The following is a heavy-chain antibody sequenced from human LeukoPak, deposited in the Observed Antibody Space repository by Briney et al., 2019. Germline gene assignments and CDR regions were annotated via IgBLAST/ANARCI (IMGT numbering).Heavy chain of an antibody. V-gene: IGHV5-51*01. CDR3: ARRLSSRRERYFDY. D-gene: IGHD6-13*01. CDR1: GSRFTSYW. J-gene: IGHJ4*02. Sequence: GGARQISCKGSGSRFTSYWIDGVRQMPGKGLEWMGMIYPGDSDTRYSPSFQGQVTISADKSISTAYLQWSSLKASDTAMYYCARRLSSRRERYFDYWGQGTLVTVSS. CDR2: IYPGDSDT.